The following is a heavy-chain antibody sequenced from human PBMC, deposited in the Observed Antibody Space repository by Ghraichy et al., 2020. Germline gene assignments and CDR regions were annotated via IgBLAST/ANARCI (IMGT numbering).Heavy chain of an antibody. CDR3: VRGESGLGD. Sequence: GGSLRLSCAASGFTLSSYWMYWVRLVPGKGLEWLSHISPAGNIINYAGSVRGRFTISRDIAKNTLYLQMNSLRAEDTAVYFCVRGESGLGDWGQGTLVTVSS. V-gene: IGHV3-74*01. CDR1: GFTLSSYW. CDR2: ISPAGNII. D-gene: IGHD3-16*01. J-gene: IGHJ4*02.